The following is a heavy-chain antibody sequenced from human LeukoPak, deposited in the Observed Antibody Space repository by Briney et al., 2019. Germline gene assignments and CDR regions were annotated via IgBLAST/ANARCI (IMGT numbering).Heavy chain of an antibody. CDR3: ARQKRGVDY. V-gene: IGHV1-18*01. CDR2: ISAYNGNT. CDR1: GYTFTSFG. J-gene: IGHJ4*02. D-gene: IGHD1-1*01. Sequence: ASVKVSCKASGYTFTSFGVSWVRQAPGQGLEWMGWISAYNGNTNYAQKFQGRVTMTRDTSISTAYMELSRLRSDDTAVYYCARQKRGVDYWGQGTLVTVSS.